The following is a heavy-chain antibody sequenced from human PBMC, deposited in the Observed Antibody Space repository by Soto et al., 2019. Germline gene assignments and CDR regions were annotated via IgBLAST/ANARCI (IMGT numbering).Heavy chain of an antibody. V-gene: IGHV1-3*01. CDR3: ARGGYSSGWPDY. CDR2: INAANGKT. CDR1: GYTFTIYG. J-gene: IGHJ4*02. D-gene: IGHD6-19*01. Sequence: QVQLLQSGTEAKKPGASVKVSCKASGYTFTIYGIHWVRQAPGQRLEWMGWINAANGKTKYSQKFHGRVTFTRDASAETAYMEMTSLTPENTAVYYCARGGYSSGWPDYWGQGTLVTVSA.